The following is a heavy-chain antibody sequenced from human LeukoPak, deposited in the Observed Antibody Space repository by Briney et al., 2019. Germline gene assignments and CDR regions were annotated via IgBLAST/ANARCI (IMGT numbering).Heavy chain of an antibody. V-gene: IGHV1-24*01. D-gene: IGHD4-11*01. CDR2: FDPEHGET. J-gene: IGHJ4*02. Sequence: ASVKVSCKVSGYTLTELSMHWVRQAPGKGLEWMGGFDPEHGETIYAQKFQGRVTITEDTSTDTAYMDLSSLRSEDTAVYYCATILQKRYYSNYPSMDYWGQGTLVTVSS. CDR1: GYTLTELS. CDR3: ATILQKRYYSNYPSMDY.